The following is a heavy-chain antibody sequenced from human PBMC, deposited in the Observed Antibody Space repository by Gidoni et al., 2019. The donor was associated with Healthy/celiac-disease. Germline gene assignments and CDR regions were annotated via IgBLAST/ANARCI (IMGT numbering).Heavy chain of an antibody. Sequence: QVQLVQSGAAVKKPGSSVKVSCKASGGTFSSYAISRVRQAPGQGLEWMGGIIPIFGTANYAQKFQGRVTITADESTSTAYMELSSLRSEDTAVYYCARGPPYSSGWYGDYYYGMDVWGQGTTVTVSS. D-gene: IGHD6-19*01. J-gene: IGHJ6*02. CDR1: GGTFSSYA. CDR2: IIPIFGTA. V-gene: IGHV1-69*01. CDR3: ARGPPYSSGWYGDYYYGMDV.